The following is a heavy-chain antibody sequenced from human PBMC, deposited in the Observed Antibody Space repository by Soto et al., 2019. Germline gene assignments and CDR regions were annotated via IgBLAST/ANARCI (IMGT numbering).Heavy chain of an antibody. V-gene: IGHV3-72*01. CDR1: GFSFSDHY. J-gene: IGHJ4*02. D-gene: IGHD1-26*01. CDR3: ARGGSYRPFDY. CDR2: IRKETNGYST. Sequence: DVQLVQSGGGLVQPGGSLRLSCVGSGFSFSDHYMDWVRQAPGKGLEWVARIRKETNGYSTQYAASVKGRFTISRDDSKNSVYSQGNSLNTDDTAVYYWARGGSYRPFDYWGQGTLVTVSS.